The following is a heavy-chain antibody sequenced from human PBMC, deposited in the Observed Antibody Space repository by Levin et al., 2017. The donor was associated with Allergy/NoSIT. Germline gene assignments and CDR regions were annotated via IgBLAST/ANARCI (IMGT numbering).Heavy chain of an antibody. J-gene: IGHJ4*02. CDR1: GFTFDDYA. V-gene: IGHV3-9*01. CDR2: ISWNSGSI. D-gene: IGHD6-13*01. Sequence: GGSLRLSCAASGFTFDDYAMHWVRQAPGKGLEWVSGISWNSGSIGYADSVKGRFTISRDNAKNSLYLQMNSLRAEDTALYYCAKAVEAAGLLYFDYWGQGTLVTVSS. CDR3: AKAVEAAGLLYFDY.